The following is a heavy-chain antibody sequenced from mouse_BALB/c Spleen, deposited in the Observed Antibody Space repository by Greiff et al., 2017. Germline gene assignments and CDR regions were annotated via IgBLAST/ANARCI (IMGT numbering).Heavy chain of an antibody. CDR2: IWAGGST. J-gene: IGHJ4*01. CDR1: GFSLTSYG. V-gene: IGHV2-9*02. D-gene: IGHD1-1*01. Sequence: VKLEESGPGLVAPSQSLSITCTVSGFSLTSYGVHWVRQPPGKGLELLGVIWAGGSTNYNSALMSRLSISKDNSKSQVFLKMNSLQTDDTAMYYCARPYYGSRYYAMDYWGQGTSVTVSS. CDR3: ARPYYGSRYYAMDY.